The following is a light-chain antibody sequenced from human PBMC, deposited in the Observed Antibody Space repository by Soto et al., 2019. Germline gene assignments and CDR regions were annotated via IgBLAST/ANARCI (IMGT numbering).Light chain of an antibody. CDR1: QSVSIY. CDR3: QQRMTWPPIT. CDR2: DTS. Sequence: EVVLIQSPATLSLSPGERATLSCRASQSVSIYVAWFQQKPGQAPRLLIYDTSNRATGIPARFSGSGSGTDFTLTISSLEPEDFAVYYCQQRMTWPPITFGQGTRLEI. V-gene: IGKV3-11*01. J-gene: IGKJ5*01.